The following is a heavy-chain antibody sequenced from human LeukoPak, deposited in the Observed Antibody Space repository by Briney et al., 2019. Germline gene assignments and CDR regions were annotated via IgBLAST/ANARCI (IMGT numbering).Heavy chain of an antibody. J-gene: IGHJ4*02. CDR3: TRLNYYDSGGYYRGFDY. V-gene: IGHV4-39*01. Sequence: SETLSLTCTVSGGSISSSSYYWGWIRQPPEKGLEWIGSIYYSGSTYYNPSLKSRVTISVDTSKNQFSLKLSSVTAADTAVYYCTRLNYYDSGGYYRGFDYWGQGTLVTVSS. CDR1: GGSISSSSYY. D-gene: IGHD3-22*01. CDR2: IYYSGST.